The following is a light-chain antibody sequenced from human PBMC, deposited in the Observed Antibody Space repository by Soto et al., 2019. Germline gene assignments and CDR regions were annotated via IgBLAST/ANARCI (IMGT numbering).Light chain of an antibody. V-gene: IGKV3-15*01. Sequence: EIVMTQSPATLSVSPGERATLSCRASQTISTNLAWYQQKHGQAPTLLIYGASTRATGIPARFRGSGSGTEFTLTISSLQSEDFAVYYCQQYNDWPQTFGQGTKVEIK. J-gene: IGKJ1*01. CDR2: GAS. CDR3: QQYNDWPQT. CDR1: QTISTN.